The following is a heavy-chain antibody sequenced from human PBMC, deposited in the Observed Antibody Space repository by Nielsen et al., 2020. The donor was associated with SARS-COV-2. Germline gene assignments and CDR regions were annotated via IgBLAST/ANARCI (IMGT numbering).Heavy chain of an antibody. V-gene: IGHV4-34*01. D-gene: IGHD3-22*01. CDR3: ARGRLEINMMLVVMTGAANYFDS. Sequence: SETLSLTCAVYGGSFSGYYWSWIRQSPGKGLEWIGEIDQSGGNNYTPSLKNRVTISEETSKNQFSLRLTSVTAADTAVYYCARGRLEINMMLVVMTGAANYFDSWGQGTLVTVSS. CDR2: IDQSGGN. CDR1: GGSFSGYY. J-gene: IGHJ4*01.